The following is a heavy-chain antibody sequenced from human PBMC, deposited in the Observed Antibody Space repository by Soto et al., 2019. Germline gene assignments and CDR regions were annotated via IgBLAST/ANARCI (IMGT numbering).Heavy chain of an antibody. Sequence: SETLSLTCTVSGGSISSYYWSWIRQPPGKGLEWIGYIYYSGSTNYNPSLKSRVTISVDTSKNQFSLKLSSVTAADTAVYYCARDSSSWLTTTYYFDYWGQGTLVTVSS. CDR1: GGSISSYY. D-gene: IGHD6-13*01. CDR2: IYYSGST. J-gene: IGHJ4*02. CDR3: ARDSSSWLTTTYYFDY. V-gene: IGHV4-59*01.